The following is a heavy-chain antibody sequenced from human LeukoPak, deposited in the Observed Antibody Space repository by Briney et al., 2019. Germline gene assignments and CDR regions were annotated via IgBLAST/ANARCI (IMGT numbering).Heavy chain of an antibody. Sequence: GGSLRLSCAASGFTVSSNYMSWVRQAPGKGLEWVSVIYSGGSTYYADSLKGRFTISRDNSKNTLYLQMNSLRAEDTAVYYCARVTVAGLLNYWGQGTLVTVSS. CDR2: IYSGGST. D-gene: IGHD6-19*01. CDR1: GFTVSSNY. V-gene: IGHV3-53*01. CDR3: ARVTVAGLLNY. J-gene: IGHJ4*02.